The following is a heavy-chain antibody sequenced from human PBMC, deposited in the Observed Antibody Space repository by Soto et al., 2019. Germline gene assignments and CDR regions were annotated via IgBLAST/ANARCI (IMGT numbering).Heavy chain of an antibody. Sequence: SLRLSCTFSGFTSSDHALAWVRQAPGKGLERVAFTTSQSYGGTPDYPASVKGRFSISGDESKNIAYLQMKSLQTADTAVYYCARDGDYYGMEVWGQGTTVTVSS. CDR1: GFTSSDHA. CDR2: TTSQSYGGTP. V-gene: IGHV3-49*04. D-gene: IGHD3-3*01. J-gene: IGHJ6*02. CDR3: ARDGDYYGMEV.